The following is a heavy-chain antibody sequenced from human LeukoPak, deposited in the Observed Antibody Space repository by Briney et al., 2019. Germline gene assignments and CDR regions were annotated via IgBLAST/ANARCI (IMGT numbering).Heavy chain of an antibody. Sequence: GGSLRLSCAAPEFTFSDYSMNWVRQAPGKGLKWVSSISSSSTYIYYADSVKGRFTISRDNAKNSLYLQMNSLRAEDTAVYYCARDSGYDLDYWGQGTLVTVSS. CDR1: EFTFSDYS. J-gene: IGHJ4*02. CDR3: ARDSGYDLDY. D-gene: IGHD5-12*01. CDR2: ISSSSTYI. V-gene: IGHV3-21*01.